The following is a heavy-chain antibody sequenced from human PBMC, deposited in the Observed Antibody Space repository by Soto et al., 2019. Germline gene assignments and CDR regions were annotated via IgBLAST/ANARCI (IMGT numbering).Heavy chain of an antibody. V-gene: IGHV3-23*01. Sequence: GGSLRLSCAASGFTFSSYAISWVRQAPGKGLEWVSSISGSGGGTYYADSVKGRFTISRDNSKNTLYLKMNSLRAEDTAVYYCAKAGDTAMVPGYYYYYGMDVWGQGTPVTVSS. J-gene: IGHJ6*02. D-gene: IGHD5-18*01. CDR1: GFTFSSYA. CDR2: ISGSGGGT. CDR3: AKAGDTAMVPGYYYYYGMDV.